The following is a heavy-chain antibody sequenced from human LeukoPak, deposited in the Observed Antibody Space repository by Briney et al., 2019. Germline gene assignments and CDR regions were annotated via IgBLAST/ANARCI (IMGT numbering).Heavy chain of an antibody. CDR1: GYTFNAYY. V-gene: IGHV1-2*02. CDR3: AIVYHYFGMDV. CDR2: VNPHNGGT. J-gene: IGHJ6*02. Sequence: ASVKDSCKDSGYTFNAYYVHWVRLAPGEGLDWMGWVNPHNGGTSYSQKFQDRVTMTGDTSINTAYLELHGLGSADSAIYYCAIVYHYFGMDVWGQGTTVTVSS.